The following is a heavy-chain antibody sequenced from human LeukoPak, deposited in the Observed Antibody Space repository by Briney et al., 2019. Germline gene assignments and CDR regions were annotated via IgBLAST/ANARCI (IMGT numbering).Heavy chain of an antibody. CDR2: IYPGDSDT. CDR3: ARRYSSSSLDY. CDR1: GYSFTSYW. Sequence: GESLKISCKGSGYSFTSYWIGWVRQMPGKGLEWMGIIYPGDSDTRYRPSFQGQVTISADKSISTAYLQWSSLKASDTAMHYCARRYSSSSLDYWGQGTLVTVSS. D-gene: IGHD6-6*01. J-gene: IGHJ4*02. V-gene: IGHV5-51*01.